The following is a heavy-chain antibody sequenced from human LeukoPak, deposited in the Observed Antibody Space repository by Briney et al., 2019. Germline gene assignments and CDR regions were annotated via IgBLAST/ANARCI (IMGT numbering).Heavy chain of an antibody. V-gene: IGHV4-39*07. Sequence: SETLSLTCTVSGGSISSSSSYWGWIRQPPGKGLEWIGSIYYSGSTYYNPSLKSRVTTSVDTSKNQFSLNLSSVTAADTAVYYCARDPGYDFWSGQKGWFDPWGQGTLVTVSS. CDR2: IYYSGST. CDR3: ARDPGYDFWSGQKGWFDP. D-gene: IGHD3-3*01. CDR1: GGSISSSSSY. J-gene: IGHJ5*02.